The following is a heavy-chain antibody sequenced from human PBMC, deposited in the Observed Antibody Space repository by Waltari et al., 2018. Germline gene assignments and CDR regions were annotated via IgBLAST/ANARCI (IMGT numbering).Heavy chain of an antibody. D-gene: IGHD3-16*01. CDR2: TIPIFGSP. Sequence: QVQLVQSGAEVKKPGSSVRVSCRASVGNFGRDAITWVRQAPGQGLEWMGGTIPIFGSPMYAPKFPGRVSITADELTYTVYMELNSLRSDDTAIYYCARRKLGEAFDIWGQGTMVIVSS. J-gene: IGHJ3*02. CDR3: ARRKLGEAFDI. V-gene: IGHV1-69*12. CDR1: VGNFGRDA.